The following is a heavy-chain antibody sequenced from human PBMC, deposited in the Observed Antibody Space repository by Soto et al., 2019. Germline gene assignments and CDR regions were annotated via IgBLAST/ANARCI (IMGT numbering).Heavy chain of an antibody. V-gene: IGHV1-18*04. CDR2: ISAYNGNT. Sequence: QVQLVQSGAEVKKPGASVKVSCKASGYTFTSYGISWVRQAPGQGLEWMGWISAYNGNTNYAQKLQGRVTMTTDTSTSTAYMELRSLRADDTAVYYCARLNEPAEAVAGFDYWGQGTLVTVSS. CDR3: ARLNEPAEAVAGFDY. J-gene: IGHJ4*02. D-gene: IGHD6-19*01. CDR1: GYTFTSYG.